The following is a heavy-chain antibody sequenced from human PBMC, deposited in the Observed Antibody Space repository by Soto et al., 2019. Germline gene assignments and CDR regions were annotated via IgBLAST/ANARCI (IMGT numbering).Heavy chain of an antibody. CDR3: ARGVDSWSGYLF. J-gene: IGHJ4*02. D-gene: IGHD3-3*01. Sequence: LSLTCALYGGSFDGYYWNWIRQSPGKGLEWIGEIHHSGSTKYNPSLKSRVSLSVDTSTKQLSLKMTSMTAADRGVYYCARGVDSWSGYLFWGQGTPVTVSS. CDR1: GGSFDGYY. CDR2: IHHSGST. V-gene: IGHV4-34*01.